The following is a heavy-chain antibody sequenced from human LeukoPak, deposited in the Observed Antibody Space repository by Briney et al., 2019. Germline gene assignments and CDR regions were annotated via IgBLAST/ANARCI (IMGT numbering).Heavy chain of an antibody. CDR2: ISVDGHGS. CDR1: GFLINSDV. J-gene: IGHJ4*02. Sequence: PGGSLRLSCAASGFLINSDVMTWVRPPPGRGLEWVSAISVDGHGSDYANSVKGRFTISRDNAKNIVYLQMNSLTADDTALYYCARRVGGTPDYWGRGTQVTVSS. CDR3: ARRVGGTPDY. D-gene: IGHD1-1*01. V-gene: IGHV3-23*01.